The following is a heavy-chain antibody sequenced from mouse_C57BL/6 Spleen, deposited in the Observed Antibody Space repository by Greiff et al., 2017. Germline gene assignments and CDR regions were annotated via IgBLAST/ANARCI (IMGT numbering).Heavy chain of an antibody. CDR2: INPNYGTT. J-gene: IGHJ2*01. CDR3: ARRSITTVVAGGFDY. Sequence: EVQLQQSGPELVKPGASVKISCKASGYSFTDYNMHWVKQSNGKSLEWIGVINPNYGTTSYNQKFKGKATLTVDQSSSTAYMQLNSLTSEDSAVYYCARRSITTVVAGGFDYWGQGTTLTVSS. D-gene: IGHD1-1*01. CDR1: GYSFTDYN. V-gene: IGHV1-39*01.